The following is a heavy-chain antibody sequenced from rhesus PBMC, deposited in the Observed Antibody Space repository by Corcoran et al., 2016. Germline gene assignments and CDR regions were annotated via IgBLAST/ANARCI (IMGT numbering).Heavy chain of an antibody. CDR3: TTGGVGQRYDY. CDR1: GVNFSDSL. CDR2: IRDNASGGTP. D-gene: IGHD1-44*01. J-gene: IGHJ4*01. V-gene: IGHV3-184*01. Sequence: VQLVESGGGVVQLGGGLSISCAAPGVNFSDSLLYWVRQGSGRGLDWVVLIRDNASGGTPEYRASVKVRFTISREDSKNIVYLQMNGLKTEDTATYYCTTGGVGQRYDYWGQGVLVTVSS.